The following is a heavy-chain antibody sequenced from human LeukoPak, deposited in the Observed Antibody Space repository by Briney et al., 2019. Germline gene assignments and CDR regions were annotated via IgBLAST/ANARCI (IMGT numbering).Heavy chain of an antibody. CDR1: GYTFTSYG. V-gene: IGHV1-18*01. D-gene: IGHD6-13*01. J-gene: IGHJ5*02. CDR2: ISAYNGNT. Sequence: ASVKVSCKASGYTFTSYGISWARQAPGQGLEWMGWISAYNGNTNYAQKLQGRVTMTTDTSTSTAYMELRSLRSDDTAVYYCARERVAAAYNWFDPWGQGTLVTVSS. CDR3: ARERVAAAYNWFDP.